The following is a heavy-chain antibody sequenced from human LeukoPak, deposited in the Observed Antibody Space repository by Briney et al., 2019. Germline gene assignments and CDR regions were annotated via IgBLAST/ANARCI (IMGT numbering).Heavy chain of an antibody. CDR1: GYSISSGYY. CDR2: MYTSGSI. CDR3: ARCDPYSYYMDV. J-gene: IGHJ6*03. Sequence: PSETLSLTCTVSGYSISSGYYWSWIRQPAGKGLEWIGRMYTSGSIDYNPSLKSRVTISVDRSKNHLSLNLMSVTAADTAVYYCARCDPYSYYMDVWGKGTTVTVSS. V-gene: IGHV4-61*02.